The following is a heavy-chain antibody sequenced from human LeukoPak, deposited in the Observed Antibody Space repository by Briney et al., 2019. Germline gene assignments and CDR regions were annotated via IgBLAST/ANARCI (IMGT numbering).Heavy chain of an antibody. Sequence: GSSVKVSCKASGGTFSSYAISWVRQAPGQGLEWMGGIIPIFGTANYAQKFQGRVTITADESTSTAYMELSSLRSEDTAVYYCARAAILYGRGFYYYYYGMDVWGQGTTVTVSS. CDR2: IIPIFGTA. CDR3: ARAAILYGRGFYYYYYGMDV. V-gene: IGHV1-69*01. D-gene: IGHD3-10*01. J-gene: IGHJ6*02. CDR1: GGTFSSYA.